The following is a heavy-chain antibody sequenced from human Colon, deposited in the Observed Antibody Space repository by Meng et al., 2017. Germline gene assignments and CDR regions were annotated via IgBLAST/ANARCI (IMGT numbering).Heavy chain of an antibody. CDR2: IDHRGDP. CDR3: ARHGGYYQDY. D-gene: IGHD4-23*01. CDR1: GGSITTNSY. J-gene: IGHJ4*02. Sequence: QVQLRESGPGLVHPAGTLSLTCAVSGGSITTNSYWSWVRQSPEKGLEWIGQIDHRGDPSYNPSLKSRVTMSVDRSKSQVSLQLTSVTAADTAVYYCARHGGYYQDYWGQGTLVTVSS. V-gene: IGHV4-4*02.